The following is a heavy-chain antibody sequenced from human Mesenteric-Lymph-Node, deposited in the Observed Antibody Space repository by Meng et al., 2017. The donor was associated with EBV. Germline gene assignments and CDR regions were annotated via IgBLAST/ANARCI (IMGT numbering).Heavy chain of an antibody. Sequence: VHRQGSGPGLLKPSGTLSLTSAAPGVSISSNNWWSWVRQPPGKGLEWIGEIYHSGSTNSNPSLKGRVTISVDKSKNQFSLKMSSVTAADTAVYYCATLHYDGSGYYFGSWFDPWGQGTLVTVSS. CDR1: GVSISSNNW. CDR3: ATLHYDGSGYYFGSWFDP. D-gene: IGHD3-22*01. V-gene: IGHV4-4*02. CDR2: IYHSGST. J-gene: IGHJ5*02.